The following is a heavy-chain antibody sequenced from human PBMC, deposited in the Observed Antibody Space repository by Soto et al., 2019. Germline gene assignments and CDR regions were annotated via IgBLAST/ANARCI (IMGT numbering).Heavy chain of an antibody. CDR2: IRSKAYGGTT. D-gene: IGHD1-26*01. V-gene: IGHV3-49*03. J-gene: IGHJ6*02. Sequence: PGGSLRLSCTASGFTSGDYAMSWFRQAPGKGLEWVGFIRSKAYGGTTEYAASVKGRFTISRDDSKSIAYLQMNSLKTEDTAVYYCTSGGSGPLGYYGMXVWGQGTTVTVSS. CDR3: TSGGSGPLGYYGMXV. CDR1: GFTSGDYA.